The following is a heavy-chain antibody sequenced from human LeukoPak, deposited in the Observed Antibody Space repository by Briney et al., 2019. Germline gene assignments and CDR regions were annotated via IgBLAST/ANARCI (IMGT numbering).Heavy chain of an antibody. J-gene: IGHJ4*02. Sequence: SETPSLTCAVYGGSFSGYYWSWIRQPPGKGLEWIGEINHSGSTNYNPSLKSRVTISVDTSKDQFSLKLSSVTAADTAVYYCARGVVPGIAVHWGQGTLVTVSS. D-gene: IGHD6-19*01. CDR3: ARGVVPGIAVH. CDR2: INHSGST. CDR1: GGSFSGYY. V-gene: IGHV4-34*01.